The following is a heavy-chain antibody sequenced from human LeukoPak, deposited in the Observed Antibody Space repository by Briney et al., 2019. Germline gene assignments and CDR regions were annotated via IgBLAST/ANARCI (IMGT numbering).Heavy chain of an antibody. CDR1: GFTFSSYW. J-gene: IGHJ4*02. Sequence: GGSLRLSCAASGFTFSSYWMSWVRQAPGKGLEWVANIKQDGSEKYYVDSVKGRFTISRDNAKNSLYLQMNSPRAEDTAVYYCARSLRYFDWLLPYFDYWGQGTLVTVSS. CDR2: IKQDGSEK. CDR3: ARSLRYFDWLLPYFDY. D-gene: IGHD3-9*01. V-gene: IGHV3-7*01.